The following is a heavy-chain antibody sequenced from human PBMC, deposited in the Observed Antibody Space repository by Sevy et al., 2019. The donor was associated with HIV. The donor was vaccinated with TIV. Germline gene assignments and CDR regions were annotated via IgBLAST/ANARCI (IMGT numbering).Heavy chain of an antibody. D-gene: IGHD3-3*01. CDR2: IYYSGST. Sequence: SETLSLTCTVSGGSISSYYWSWIRQPPGKGLEWIGYIYYSGSTNYNPSLKNRVTISVDTSKNQFSLKLSSVTAADTAVYYCARGPRITIFGVETGMDVWGQGTTVTVSS. CDR3: ARGPRITIFGVETGMDV. V-gene: IGHV4-59*13. CDR1: GGSISSYY. J-gene: IGHJ6*02.